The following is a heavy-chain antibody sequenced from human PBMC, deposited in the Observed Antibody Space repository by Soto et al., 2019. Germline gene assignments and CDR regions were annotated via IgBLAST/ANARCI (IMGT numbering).Heavy chain of an antibody. V-gene: IGHV1-18*01. CDR3: ARDLLVDDYAFDM. J-gene: IGHJ3*02. Sequence: QVHLVQSGAEVKKPGASMKVSCKASGYTFTSYGITWVRQAPGQGREWMGRIRPYNGNTKYAQKFQGRVTMTADTSTSTAYMELRSLRSDDTAVYYCARDLLVDDYAFDMWGQGTMVTVSS. CDR2: IRPYNGNT. CDR1: GYTFTSYG. D-gene: IGHD2-15*01.